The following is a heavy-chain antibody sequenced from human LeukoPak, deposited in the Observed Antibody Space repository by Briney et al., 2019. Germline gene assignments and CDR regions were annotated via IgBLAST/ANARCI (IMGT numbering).Heavy chain of an antibody. D-gene: IGHD1-26*01. CDR2: INPNSGGT. J-gene: IGHJ6*03. CDR1: GYTFTGYY. CDR3: ARGWSGSYYSHHYYYMDV. Sequence: ASVKVSCKASGYTFTGYYMHWVRQAPGQGLEWMGWINPNSGGTNYAQKFQGRVTMTRDTSISTACMELSRLRSDDTAVYYCARGWSGSYYSHHYYYMDVWGKGTTVTVSS. V-gene: IGHV1-2*02.